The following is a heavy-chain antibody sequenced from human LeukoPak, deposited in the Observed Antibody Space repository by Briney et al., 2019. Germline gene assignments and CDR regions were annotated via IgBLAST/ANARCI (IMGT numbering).Heavy chain of an antibody. CDR1: GGSISSGSYY. V-gene: IGHV4-61*02. CDR3: ARDYADYYYGMDA. CDR2: IYTSGST. J-gene: IGHJ6*02. Sequence: SETLSLTCTVSGGSISSGSYYWSWIRQPAGTGLEWIGRIYTSGSTNYNPSLKSRVTISVDTSKNQFSLKLSSVTVADTAVYYCARDYADYYYGMDAWGQGTTVTVSS. D-gene: IGHD4-17*01.